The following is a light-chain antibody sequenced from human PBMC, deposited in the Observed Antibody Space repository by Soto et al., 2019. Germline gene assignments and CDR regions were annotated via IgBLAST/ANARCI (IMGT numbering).Light chain of an antibody. J-gene: IGKJ3*01. Sequence: EIVMTQSPATLSVSPGERATLSCRASQSVSSNLAWYQQKPGQAPRLLIYSASTRATGIPARFSGSGSGTEFTLTISSLQSEEFAIYYCQQYNNWILFTFGPWTKLDI. CDR2: SAS. CDR1: QSVSSN. CDR3: QQYNNWILFT. V-gene: IGKV3-15*01.